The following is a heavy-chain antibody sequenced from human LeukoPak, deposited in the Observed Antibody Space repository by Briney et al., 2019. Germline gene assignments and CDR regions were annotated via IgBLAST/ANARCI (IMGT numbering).Heavy chain of an antibody. CDR3: ARAVGSSESNWFDP. D-gene: IGHD3-10*01. Sequence: SQTLSLTCTVSGGSISSGNYYWSWIRQPAGKGPEWIGRIYISGSTNYNPSLKSRVTISVDTSKNQSSLKLSSVTAADTAVYYCARAVGSSESNWFDPWGQGTLATVSS. J-gene: IGHJ5*02. CDR2: IYISGST. CDR1: GGSISSGNYY. V-gene: IGHV4-61*02.